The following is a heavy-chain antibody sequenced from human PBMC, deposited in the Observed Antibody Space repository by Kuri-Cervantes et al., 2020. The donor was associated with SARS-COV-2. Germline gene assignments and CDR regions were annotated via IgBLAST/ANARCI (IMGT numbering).Heavy chain of an antibody. D-gene: IGHD2-8*01. CDR3: AKVFYCTNGVCYRVSTQYYFDY. CDR1: GFTFSSYA. J-gene: IGHJ4*02. CDR2: ISHDGSYK. Sequence: GGSLRLSCAASGFTFSSYAMHWVRQAPGKGLEWLAVISHDGSYKYYVDSVKGRFTISRDNSKNTLYLQMNSLKAEDTAVYYFAKVFYCTNGVCYRVSTQYYFDYWSQGTLVTVSS. V-gene: IGHV3-30*04.